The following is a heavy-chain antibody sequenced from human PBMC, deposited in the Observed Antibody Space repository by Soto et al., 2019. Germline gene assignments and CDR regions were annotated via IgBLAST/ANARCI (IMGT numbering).Heavy chain of an antibody. CDR3: AREGNYDILTGYSYYYYGMDV. V-gene: IGHV1-8*01. D-gene: IGHD3-9*01. Sequence: QVQLVQSGAEVKKPGASVKVSCKASGYTFTSYDINWVRQATGQGLEWMGWMNPNSGNTGYAQKFQGRVTMTRKTSISTAYMELSSLRSEDTAVYYCAREGNYDILTGYSYYYYGMDVWAKGPRSPSP. J-gene: IGHJ6*02. CDR2: MNPNSGNT. CDR1: GYTFTSYD.